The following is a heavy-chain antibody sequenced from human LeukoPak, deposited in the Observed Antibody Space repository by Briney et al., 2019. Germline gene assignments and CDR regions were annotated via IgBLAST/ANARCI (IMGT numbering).Heavy chain of an antibody. J-gene: IGHJ4*02. D-gene: IGHD7-27*01. CDR2: ISYDGSNK. CDR1: GFTFSSYA. CDR3: ARGSNENWGTPSWVDY. V-gene: IGHV3-30-3*01. Sequence: TGRSLRLSCAASGFTFSSYAMHWVRQAPGKGLEWVAVISYDGSNKYYADSVKGRFTISRDNSKNTLYLQMNSLRAEDTAVYYCARGSNENWGTPSWVDYWGQGTLVTVSS.